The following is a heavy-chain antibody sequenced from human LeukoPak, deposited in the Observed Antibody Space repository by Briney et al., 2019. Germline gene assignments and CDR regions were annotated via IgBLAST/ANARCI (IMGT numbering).Heavy chain of an antibody. D-gene: IGHD3-10*01. CDR3: ARVSEWFGSPGFYYYGMDV. J-gene: IGHJ6*02. Sequence: GASVKVSCKASGYTFTSYGISWVRQAPGQGLEWMGWISAYNGNTNYAQKLQGRVTMTTDTSTSTAYMELRSLRSDDTAVYYCARVSEWFGSPGFYYYGMDVWGQGTTVTVSS. V-gene: IGHV1-18*01. CDR1: GYTFTSYG. CDR2: ISAYNGNT.